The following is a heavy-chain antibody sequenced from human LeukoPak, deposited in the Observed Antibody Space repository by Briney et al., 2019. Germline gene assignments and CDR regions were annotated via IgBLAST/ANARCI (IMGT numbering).Heavy chain of an antibody. J-gene: IGHJ4*02. Sequence: PSETLSLTCTVSGGSISGYYWSWIRQPPGKGLEWIGYIYYSGSTNYNPSLKSRVTISVDTSKNQFSLKLSSVTAADTAVYYCARAVEMASFWSFDYWGQGTLVTVSS. D-gene: IGHD5-24*01. CDR3: ARAVEMASFWSFDY. V-gene: IGHV4-59*01. CDR1: GGSISGYY. CDR2: IYYSGST.